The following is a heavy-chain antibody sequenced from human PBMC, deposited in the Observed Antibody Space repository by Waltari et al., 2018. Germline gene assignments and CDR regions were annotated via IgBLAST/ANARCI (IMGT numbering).Heavy chain of an antibody. V-gene: IGHV4-59*11. D-gene: IGHD1-26*01. CDR3: AISGSYLLDY. CDR1: GGSISRHY. J-gene: IGHJ4*02. Sequence: QVQLQESGPGLVKPSETLSLTCTVPGGSISRHYWSWIRQPPGKGLEWIGYIYYSGSTNYNPSLKSRVTISVDTSKNQFSLKLSSVTAADTAVYYCAISGSYLLDYWGQGTLVTVSS. CDR2: IYYSGST.